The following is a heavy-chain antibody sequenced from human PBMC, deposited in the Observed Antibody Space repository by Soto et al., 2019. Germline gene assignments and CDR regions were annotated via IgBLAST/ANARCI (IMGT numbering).Heavy chain of an antibody. CDR3: ARGAPSTVTTPYYFDY. D-gene: IGHD4-17*01. Sequence: SETLSLTCTVSGGSISSGGYYWSWIRQHPGKGLEWIGYIYYSGSTNYNPSLKSRVTISVDTSKNQFSLKLSSVTAADTAVYYCARGAPSTVTTPYYFDYWGQGTLVTVSS. V-gene: IGHV4-61*08. CDR1: GGSISSGGYY. J-gene: IGHJ4*02. CDR2: IYYSGST.